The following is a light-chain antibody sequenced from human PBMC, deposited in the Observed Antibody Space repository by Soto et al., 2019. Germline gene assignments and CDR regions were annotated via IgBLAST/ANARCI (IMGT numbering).Light chain of an antibody. CDR2: DVS. V-gene: IGLV2-14*01. CDR3: SSYTSSSTLDVV. J-gene: IGLJ2*01. CDR1: SSDVGGYNY. Sequence: QSDLTQPASVSGSPGQSITISCTGTSSDVGGYNYVSWYQQHPGKAPKLMIYDVSNRPSGVSNRFSGSKSGNTASLTISGLQAEAEADYYFSSYTSSSTLDVVFGGGTKLTVL.